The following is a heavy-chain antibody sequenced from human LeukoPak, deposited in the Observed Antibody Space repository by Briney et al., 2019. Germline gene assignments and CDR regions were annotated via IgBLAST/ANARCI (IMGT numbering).Heavy chain of an antibody. Sequence: SETLSLTCTVSGGSISSGGYYWSWIRQHPGKGLEWIGYIYYSGSTYYNPSLKSRVTISVDTSKNQFSLKLGSVTAADTAVYYCARDTRGPIDYWGQGTLVTVSS. J-gene: IGHJ4*02. CDR2: IYYSGST. D-gene: IGHD3-10*01. CDR3: ARDTRGPIDY. V-gene: IGHV4-31*03. CDR1: GGSISSGGYY.